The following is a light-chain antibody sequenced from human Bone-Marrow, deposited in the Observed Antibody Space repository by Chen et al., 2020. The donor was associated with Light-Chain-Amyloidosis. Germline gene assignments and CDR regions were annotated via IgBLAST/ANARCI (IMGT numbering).Light chain of an antibody. CDR2: EDD. J-gene: IGLJ3*02. V-gene: IGLV6-57*01. CDR3: QSYQGSSQGV. CDR1: SGSIATNY. Sequence: NFMLTQPHSVSESPGKTVIISCTRSSGSIATNYVQWYQQRPGSSPTTVIYEDDQRPSGVPHLFSGSIDRSSNSASLTISGLETEDEADYYCQSYQGSSQGVFGGGTKLTVL.